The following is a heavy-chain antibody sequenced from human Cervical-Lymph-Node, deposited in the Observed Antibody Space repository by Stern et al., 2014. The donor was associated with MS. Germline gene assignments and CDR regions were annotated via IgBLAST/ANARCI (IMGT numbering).Heavy chain of an antibody. D-gene: IGHD3-3*01. CDR1: WLTFRDAW. CDR2: HKSKDEGETT. CDR3: TTGGDFWSGYYLDN. V-gene: IGHV3-15*07. J-gene: IGHJ4*02. Sequence: EVQLVASGGGLVKPGGSLRLPCAASWLTFRDAWITWVRPAPGKGLDWDSRHKSKDEGETTGYAAPVEGRFSISRDDSIDTLYLQMNSLKIEDTAVYYCTTGGDFWSGYYLDNWGQGTLVTVSS.